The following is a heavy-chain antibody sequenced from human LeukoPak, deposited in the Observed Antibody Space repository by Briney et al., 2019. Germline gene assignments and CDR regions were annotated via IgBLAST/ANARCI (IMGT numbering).Heavy chain of an antibody. D-gene: IGHD3-10*01. J-gene: IGHJ4*02. V-gene: IGHV3-23*01. CDR2: INFNGGRT. Sequence: GGSLRLSCAASGFDFSSHGMNWVRQAPGKGLEWVSTINFNGGRTYYADSVKGRFSVSRDNSKNTLYLQMNRLRVEDTAVYYCAKGGRGSWAGNTGDWGQGTLVSVSS. CDR1: GFDFSSHG. CDR3: AKGGRGSWAGNTGD.